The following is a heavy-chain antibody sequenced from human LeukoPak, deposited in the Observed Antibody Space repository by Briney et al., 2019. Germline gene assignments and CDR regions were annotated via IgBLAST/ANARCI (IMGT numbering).Heavy chain of an antibody. Sequence: SETLSLTCTVSGGSISSYYWSWIRQPPGKGLEWIGYIYYSGSTNYNPSLKSRVTISVDTSKNQFPLKLSSVTAANTAVYYCARVTGDYYYYGMDVWGQGTTVTVSS. V-gene: IGHV4-59*01. CDR1: GGSISSYY. CDR2: IYYSGST. CDR3: ARVTGDYYYYGMDV. D-gene: IGHD1-14*01. J-gene: IGHJ6*02.